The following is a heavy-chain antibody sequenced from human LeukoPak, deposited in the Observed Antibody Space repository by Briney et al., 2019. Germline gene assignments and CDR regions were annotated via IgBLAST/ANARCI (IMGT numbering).Heavy chain of an antibody. D-gene: IGHD5-24*01. CDR1: GGSFSGYY. Sequence: SETLSLTCAVYGGSFSGYYWSWIRQPPGKGLEWIGEINHSESSNYNPSLKSRVTISVDTSKNQFSLKLSSVTAADTAVYYCARSVVEMATIVGFDPWGQGTLVTVSS. CDR2: INHSESS. V-gene: IGHV4-34*01. J-gene: IGHJ5*02. CDR3: ARSVVEMATIVGFDP.